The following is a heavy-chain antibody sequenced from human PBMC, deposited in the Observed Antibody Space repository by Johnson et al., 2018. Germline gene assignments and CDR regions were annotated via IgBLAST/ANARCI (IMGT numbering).Heavy chain of an antibody. D-gene: IGHD3-10*01. CDR2: IYSSGST. CDR3: ARGVYGWGLYFDY. Sequence: QVQLQESGPGLVKPSETLSLTCAVSGGSISSYYWSWIRQPPGKRLEWIAYIYSSGSTNYNPPLESRVPVSVDTSKKQISLKLSPVTAADTAVYYCARGVYGWGLYFDYWGQGTLVTVSS. CDR1: GGSISSYY. J-gene: IGHJ4*02. V-gene: IGHV4-59*01.